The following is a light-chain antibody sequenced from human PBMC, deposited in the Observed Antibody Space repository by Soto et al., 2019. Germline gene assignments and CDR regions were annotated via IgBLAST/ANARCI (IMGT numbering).Light chain of an antibody. V-gene: IGLV1-40*01. CDR3: QSYDSSLSEV. CDR1: SSNIGAGYD. J-gene: IGLJ1*01. Sequence: QSALTQPPSVSGAPGQRVTISCTGSSSNIGAGYDVHWYQQLPGTAPKLLIYDNSNRPSGVPDRFSGSKSGTSASLAITGLQAEDEADYYCQSYDSSLSEVFGTGTKVTVL. CDR2: DNS.